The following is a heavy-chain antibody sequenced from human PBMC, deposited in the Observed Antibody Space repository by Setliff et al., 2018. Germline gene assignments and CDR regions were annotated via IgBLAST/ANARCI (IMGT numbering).Heavy chain of an antibody. CDR3: ARMSTSGPHYDY. J-gene: IGHJ4*02. Sequence: ASVKVSCKASGYTFTGSHIHWVRQAPGQTLEWMGWIHAGSSNTLYSQRFQDRITISRDTSATTVHMELRSLRSDDTAVYYCARMSTSGPHYDYWGQGTVGTVSS. D-gene: IGHD2-8*02. CDR1: GYTFTGSH. CDR2: IHAGSSNT. V-gene: IGHV1-3*01.